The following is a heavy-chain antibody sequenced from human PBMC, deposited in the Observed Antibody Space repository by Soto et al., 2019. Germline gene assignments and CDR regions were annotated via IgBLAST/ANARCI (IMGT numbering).Heavy chain of an antibody. V-gene: IGHV1-18*01. CDR3: ARVDKYVITTPHHV. D-gene: IGHD3-10*01. CDR2: ISPYSGNT. J-gene: IGHJ6*02. Sequence: QVQLVQSGDEVKKPGASVKVSCKASGYIFVNYGIAWVRQAPGQGLEWMGWISPYSGNTHYAGRVQGRLTMTTDTSASIAYMDLGSLTSDDTAVYYCARVDKYVITTPHHVWGHGTTV. CDR1: GYIFVNYG.